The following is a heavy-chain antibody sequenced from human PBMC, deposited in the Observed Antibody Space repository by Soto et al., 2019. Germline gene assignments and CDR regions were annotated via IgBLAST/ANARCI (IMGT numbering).Heavy chain of an antibody. CDR1: GFTFSSYS. CDR3: AKYQGWNPRGQSFEY. J-gene: IGHJ4*02. Sequence: PGGSLRLSCAASGFTFSSYSMNWVRQAPGKGLEWVSAISGSGGSTYYADSVKGRFTISRDNSKNTLYLQMNSLRAEDTAVYYCAKYQGWNPRGQSFEYWGQGTLVTVSS. D-gene: IGHD1-1*01. V-gene: IGHV3-23*01. CDR2: ISGSGGST.